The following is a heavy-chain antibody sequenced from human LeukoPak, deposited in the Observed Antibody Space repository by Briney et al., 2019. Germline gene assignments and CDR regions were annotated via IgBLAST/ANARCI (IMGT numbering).Heavy chain of an antibody. Sequence: ASVKVSCKASGYTFTSYGISWVRQAPGQGLEWMGWISAYNGNTNYAQKLQGRVTMTTDTSTSTAYMELRSLRSDDTAVYYCARDYIQLWSGIYYYYYYGMDVWGQGTTVTVSS. CDR3: ARDYIQLWSGIYYYYYYGMDV. J-gene: IGHJ6*02. D-gene: IGHD3-10*01. CDR2: ISAYNGNT. V-gene: IGHV1-18*01. CDR1: GYTFTSYG.